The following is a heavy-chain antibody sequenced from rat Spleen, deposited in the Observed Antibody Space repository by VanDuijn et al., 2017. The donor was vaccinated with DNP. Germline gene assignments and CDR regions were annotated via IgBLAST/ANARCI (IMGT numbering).Heavy chain of an antibody. D-gene: IGHD1-5*01. CDR2: ISYDGFRT. J-gene: IGHJ3*01. CDR1: GFTFSDYA. CDR3: ARHEEQPWFAY. Sequence: EVQLVESGGGLVQPGRSLRISCVVSGFTFSDYAMVWVRQAPKKGLEWVATISYDGFRTYHRDSVKGRFTISRDNSKSTLYLQMDSLRSEDTATYYCARHEEQPWFAYWGQGTLVTVSS. V-gene: IGHV5-7*01.